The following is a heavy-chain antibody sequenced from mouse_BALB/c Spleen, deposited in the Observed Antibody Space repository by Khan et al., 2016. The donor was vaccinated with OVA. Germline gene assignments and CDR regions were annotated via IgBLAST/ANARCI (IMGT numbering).Heavy chain of an antibody. CDR3: ARRTTGYTMDY. CDR1: GYTFTSNT. D-gene: IGHD2-14*01. Sequence: QIQLVQSGAELARPGASVRMSCKASGYTFTSNTMHWVKQRPGQGLEWIGYINPRSDYTKYNQNFKDKATLTADKSSSTAYMQLSSLTSEDSAVYYCARRTTGYTMDYWGQGTSVTVSS. V-gene: IGHV1-4*01. J-gene: IGHJ4*01. CDR2: INPRSDYT.